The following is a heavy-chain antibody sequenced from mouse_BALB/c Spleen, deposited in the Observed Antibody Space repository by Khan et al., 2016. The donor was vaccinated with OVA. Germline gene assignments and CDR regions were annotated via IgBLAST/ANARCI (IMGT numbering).Heavy chain of an antibody. D-gene: IGHD1-1*01. Sequence: VQLQQSGPEVVRPGVSVKISCKGSGYTFTDYAMHWVKQSHAKSLEWIGVITTYNGNTNYNQKFKGKATMTVDKSSSTAYMELARLTSEDSVIYYCSRGAWTATNYFDYWGQGTTLTVSS. CDR1: GYTFTDYA. CDR3: SRGAWTATNYFDY. CDR2: ITTYNGNT. V-gene: IGHV1S137*01. J-gene: IGHJ2*01.